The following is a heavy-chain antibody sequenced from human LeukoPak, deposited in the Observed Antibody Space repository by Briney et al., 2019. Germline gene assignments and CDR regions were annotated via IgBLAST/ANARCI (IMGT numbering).Heavy chain of an antibody. CDR3: ARADSDVGSLDY. J-gene: IGHJ4*02. D-gene: IGHD2-21*02. CDR1: GFAFSSYS. CDR2: ISKTSVHI. V-gene: IGHV3-21*01. Sequence: GGSLRLSCAASGFAFSSYSMDWVRQAPGKGLEWVSSISKTSVHIYSADSVRGRSTISRDNAKNSLYLQMNNLRAEDTALYYCARADSDVGSLDYWGQGTLVAVSS.